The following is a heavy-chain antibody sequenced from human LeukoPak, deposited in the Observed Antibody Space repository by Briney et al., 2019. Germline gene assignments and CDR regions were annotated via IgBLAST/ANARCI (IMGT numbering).Heavy chain of an antibody. CDR3: AKDHESDGYPCLDH. J-gene: IGHJ4*02. V-gene: IGHV3-21*04. CDR2: ISSSSSYI. Sequence: TGGSLRLSCAASGFTFSSYSMNWVRQAPGKGLEWVSSISSSSSYIYYADSVKGRFTISRDNAKNSLYLQMNSLRAEDTAVYYCAKDHESDGYPCLDHWGLGTLVTVSS. CDR1: GFTFSSYS. D-gene: IGHD3-22*01.